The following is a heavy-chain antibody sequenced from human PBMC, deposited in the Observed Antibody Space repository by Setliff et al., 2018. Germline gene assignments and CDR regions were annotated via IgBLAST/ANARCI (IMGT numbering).Heavy chain of an antibody. J-gene: IGHJ4*02. CDR3: ARGRPLYSSPVDY. CDR2: LSWRGDNI. V-gene: IGHV3-20*04. CDR1: GFTFDDYG. Sequence: GESLKLSCLASGFTFDDYGMSWVRQAPGKGLEWVSGLSWRGDNIGYADSVKGRFTISRDNAKNSLYLQMTSLRAEDTALYYCARGRPLYSSPVDYWGQGTLVTVSS. D-gene: IGHD6-13*01.